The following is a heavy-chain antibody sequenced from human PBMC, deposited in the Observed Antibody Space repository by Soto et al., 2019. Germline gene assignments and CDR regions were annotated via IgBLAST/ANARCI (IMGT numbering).Heavy chain of an antibody. Sequence: QVQLQESGPGLVKPSETLSLTCTVSGDSSSNYYWSWIRQPPGKGLQWIGYIYDSGGTNYNPSLKSRVTISLDTSKNQFSLRLSSVTAADTAVYYCARGYSGYDYYFDSWGQGTLVTVSS. CDR3: ARGYSGYDYYFDS. CDR1: GDSSSNYY. CDR2: IYDSGGT. D-gene: IGHD5-12*01. V-gene: IGHV4-59*08. J-gene: IGHJ4*02.